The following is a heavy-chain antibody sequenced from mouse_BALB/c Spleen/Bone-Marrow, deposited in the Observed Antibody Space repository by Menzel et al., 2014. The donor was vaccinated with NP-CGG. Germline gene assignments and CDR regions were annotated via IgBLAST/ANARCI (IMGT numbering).Heavy chain of an antibody. CDR1: GYTFTSYT. Sequence: KPGASVKMSCKASGYTFTSYTIQWVKQGPGQGLEWIGYISPSNTYITYNQKFKDKTTLTAAKSSSTACSVTSSLTSEDSGVYYCAREARTGAWFANWGQGTLVTVSA. D-gene: IGHD4-1*01. CDR3: AREARTGAWFAN. J-gene: IGHJ3*01. V-gene: IGHV1-4*02. CDR2: ISPSNTYI.